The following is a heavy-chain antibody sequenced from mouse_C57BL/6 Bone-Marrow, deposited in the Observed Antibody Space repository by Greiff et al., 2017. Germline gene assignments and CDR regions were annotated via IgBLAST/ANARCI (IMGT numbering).Heavy chain of an antibody. D-gene: IGHD1-1*01. J-gene: IGHJ4*01. Sequence: QVQLKQSGAELMKPGASVKLSCKATGYTFTGYWIEWVKQRPGHGLEWIGEILPGSGSTTSNEKFKGKATFPADTSSNTAYMQLSSLTTEDSAIYYCAREGTTTGLGLYYYAMDYWGQGTSVTVSS. CDR2: ILPGSGST. V-gene: IGHV1-9*01. CDR1: GYTFTGYW. CDR3: AREGTTTGLGLYYYAMDY.